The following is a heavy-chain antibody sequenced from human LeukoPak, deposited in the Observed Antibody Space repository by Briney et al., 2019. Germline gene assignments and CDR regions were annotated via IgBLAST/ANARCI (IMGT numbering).Heavy chain of an antibody. CDR2: MRSKAYGGTT. D-gene: IGHD6-6*01. CDR3: SRGGSWKGWFDP. J-gene: IGHJ5*02. Sequence: PGGSLRLSCAASGFTFGDYAMSWVRQAPGKGLEWVGFMRSKAYGGTTEYAASVKGRFTISRDDSKSIAYPQMNSLKTEDTAMYYCSRGGSWKGWFDPWGQGTLVTVSS. V-gene: IGHV3-49*04. CDR1: GFTFGDYA.